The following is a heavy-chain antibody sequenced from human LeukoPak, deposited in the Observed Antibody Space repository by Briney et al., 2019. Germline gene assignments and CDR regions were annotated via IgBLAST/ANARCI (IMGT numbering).Heavy chain of an antibody. CDR1: GGSFSGYY. CDR2: INHSGST. D-gene: IGHD3-22*01. J-gene: IGHJ4*02. Sequence: SETLSLTCAVYGGSFSGYYWSWIRQPPGKGLEWIGEINHSGSTNYNPSLKSRVTISVDTSKNQFSLKLSSVTAADTAVYYCARHGARGYYDSSGYPFDYWGQGTLVAVSS. V-gene: IGHV4-34*01. CDR3: ARHGARGYYDSSGYPFDY.